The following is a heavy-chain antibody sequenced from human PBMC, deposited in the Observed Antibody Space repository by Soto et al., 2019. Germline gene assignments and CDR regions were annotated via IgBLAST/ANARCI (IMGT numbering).Heavy chain of an antibody. J-gene: IGHJ3*02. CDR3: ARDWGGGYCSGGRCQAAFDI. CDR2: IYSGDDA. D-gene: IGHD2-15*01. V-gene: IGHV3-53*01. Sequence: GGSVRLSCAASGFSVGTNYMTWVRQAPGKGLEWVSIIYSGDDAYYADSVKGRFTISRDNSKNTLNLQMNSLRAEDTAVYYCARDWGGGYCSGGRCQAAFDIWGQGTMVTVSS. CDR1: GFSVGTNY.